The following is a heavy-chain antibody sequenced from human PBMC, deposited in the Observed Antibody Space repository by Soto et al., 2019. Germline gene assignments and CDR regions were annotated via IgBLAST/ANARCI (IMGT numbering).Heavy chain of an antibody. CDR3: EREYYDFWSVTLSYYGMYV. CDR1: GGSISRYY. CDR2: IYSNGTT. D-gene: IGHD3-3*01. Sequence: QVHLQESGTGLVKPSETLSLTCCVYGGSISRYYWTWIRPPPGRGLEWGVYIYSNGTTNYNPSLNSRVTIAIDTSKTQVSPKLNAVTAADTDVYFFEREYYDFWSVTLSYYGMYVWCQGTTVTV. V-gene: IGHV4-59*01. J-gene: IGHJ6*02.